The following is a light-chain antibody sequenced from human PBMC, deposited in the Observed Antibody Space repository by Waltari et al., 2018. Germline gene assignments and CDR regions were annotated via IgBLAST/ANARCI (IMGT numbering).Light chain of an antibody. CDR1: QSIGSL. Sequence: DIQMTQSPSTLSASVGERVTITCRASQSIGSLLAWYQQKPGKAPKLLIYDASSLESGVPSRFSGSGSGTEFTLTINSLQPDDFATYSCQQYYSYFTFGGGAKVEIK. V-gene: IGKV1-5*01. J-gene: IGKJ4*01. CDR3: QQYYSYFT. CDR2: DAS.